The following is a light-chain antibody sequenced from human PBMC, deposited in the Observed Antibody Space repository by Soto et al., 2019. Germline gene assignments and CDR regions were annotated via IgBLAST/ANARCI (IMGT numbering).Light chain of an antibody. V-gene: IGKV4-1*01. J-gene: IGKJ4*01. Sequence: DIVMTQSPASLAVSLGERATINCKSSQSLLNSANDKIHLAWYQQKPGQPPKLLIWRASTRDSGVPDRFSGSGSGTDFTLTINSLQAEDVAPYYCQQDFSAHLTFGGGTKVEI. CDR2: RAS. CDR1: QSLLNSANDKIH. CDR3: QQDFSAHLT.